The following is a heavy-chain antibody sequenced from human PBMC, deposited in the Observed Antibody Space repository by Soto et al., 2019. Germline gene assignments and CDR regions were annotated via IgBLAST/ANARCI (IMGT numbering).Heavy chain of an antibody. V-gene: IGHV3-30*18. CDR3: AKVVTRARNTIFSRGGYYYYGMDV. J-gene: IGHJ6*02. CDR1: GFTFSSYG. Sequence: PGGSLRLSCAASGFTFSSYGMHGARQAPGKGLEWVAVISYDGSNKYYADSVKGRFTISRDNSKNTLYLQMNSLRAEDTAVYYCAKVVTRARNTIFSRGGYYYYGMDVWGQGTTVTVSS. D-gene: IGHD3-9*01. CDR2: ISYDGSNK.